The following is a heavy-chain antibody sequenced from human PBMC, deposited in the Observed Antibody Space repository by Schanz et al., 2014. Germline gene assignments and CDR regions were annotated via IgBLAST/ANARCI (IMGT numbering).Heavy chain of an antibody. Sequence: DVQLVESGGDLVQPGGSLRLSCAVSGFTFATYWMTWVRQAPGKGLEWVATINQDGSHKYYVDSVKGRFTISRDDAKNSHYLQMNSLRVEDTAVFYCVKIGYTHWSLDDWGQGILVTVSS. CDR1: GFTFATYW. V-gene: IGHV3-7*01. D-gene: IGHD6-13*01. J-gene: IGHJ4*02. CDR2: INQDGSHK. CDR3: VKIGYTHWSLDD.